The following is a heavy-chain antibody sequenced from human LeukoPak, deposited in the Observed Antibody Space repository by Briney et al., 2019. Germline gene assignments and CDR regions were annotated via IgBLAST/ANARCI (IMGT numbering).Heavy chain of an antibody. Sequence: SETLSLTCAVYGGSFSGYYWGWIRQPPGKGLEWIGSIYYSGSTYYNPSLKSRVTISVDTSKNQFSLKLSSVTAADTAVYYCARDSTYYDFWSGYYSFDYWGQGTLVTVSS. V-gene: IGHV4-34*01. CDR1: GGSFSGYY. J-gene: IGHJ4*02. D-gene: IGHD3-3*01. CDR3: ARDSTYYDFWSGYYSFDY. CDR2: IYYSGST.